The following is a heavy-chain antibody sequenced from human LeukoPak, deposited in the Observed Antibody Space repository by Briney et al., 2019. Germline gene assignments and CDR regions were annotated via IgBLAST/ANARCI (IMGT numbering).Heavy chain of an antibody. V-gene: IGHV3-7*01. D-gene: IGHD2-15*01. CDR3: ARGIDLFDY. CDR2: IKQDGSEK. Sequence: GGSLRLSCAASGFTFSSNAMSWVRQAPGKGLEWVANIKQDGSEKYYVDSVKGRFTISRDNAKNSLYLQMNSLRAEDTAVYYCARGIDLFDYWGQGTLVTVSS. J-gene: IGHJ4*02. CDR1: GFTFSSNA.